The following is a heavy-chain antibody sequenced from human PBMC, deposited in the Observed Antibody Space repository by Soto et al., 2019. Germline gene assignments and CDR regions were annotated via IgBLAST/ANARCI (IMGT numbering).Heavy chain of an antibody. CDR1: GFTFSSYW. CDR2: IKQDGSEK. D-gene: IGHD2-2*02. CDR3: ARETSLPEYCSSTSCYSLGYMDV. J-gene: IGHJ6*03. V-gene: IGHV3-7*01. Sequence: GGSLRLSCAASGFTFSSYWMSWVRQAPGKGLEWVANIKQDGSEKYYVDSVKGRFTISRDNAKNSLYLQMNSLRAEDTAVYYCARETSLPEYCSSTSCYSLGYMDVWGKGTTVTVSS.